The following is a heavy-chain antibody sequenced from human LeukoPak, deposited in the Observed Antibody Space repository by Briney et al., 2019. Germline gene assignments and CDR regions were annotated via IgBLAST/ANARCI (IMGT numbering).Heavy chain of an antibody. CDR3: AKQGLLAVPWFAP. CDR2: ISYDGNDK. J-gene: IGHJ5*02. Sequence: GGSLRLSCAAAGFTFSSYGMHWVRQAPDKGLEGVAVISYDGNDKYYADSVKGRFTISRDNSKNTLYLQMNSLRDEDTAVYYCAKQGLLAVPWFAPWGQGTLVTVSS. D-gene: IGHD2-15*01. CDR1: GFTFSSYG. V-gene: IGHV3-30*18.